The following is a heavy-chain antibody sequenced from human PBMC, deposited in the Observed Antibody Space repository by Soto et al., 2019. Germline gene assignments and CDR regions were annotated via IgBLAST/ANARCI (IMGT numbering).Heavy chain of an antibody. CDR2: IYHSGST. CDR1: GGSISSGGYS. CDR3: VRNGCSPSSTHYAFAI. Sequence: SETLSLTCTVSGGSISSGGYSWSWIRQPPGKGLEWIGYIYHSGSTHYNPSLQSRVTISVDRSKNQFSLKLSSVTAAGTAVYYFVRNGCSPSSTHYAFAIWG. D-gene: IGHD2-15*01. J-gene: IGHJ3*02. V-gene: IGHV4-30-2*01.